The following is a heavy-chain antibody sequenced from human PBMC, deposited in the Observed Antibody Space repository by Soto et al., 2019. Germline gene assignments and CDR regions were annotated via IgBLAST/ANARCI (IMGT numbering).Heavy chain of an antibody. Sequence: SCAASGFTFSSYAMSWVRQAPGKGLEWVSAISGSGGSTYYADSVKGRFTISRDNSKNTLYLQMNSLRAEDTAVYYCAKGTTMIVVVIPLDWGQGTLVTVSS. V-gene: IGHV3-23*01. J-gene: IGHJ4*02. D-gene: IGHD3-22*01. CDR3: AKGTTMIVVVIPLD. CDR2: ISGSGGST. CDR1: GFTFSSYA.